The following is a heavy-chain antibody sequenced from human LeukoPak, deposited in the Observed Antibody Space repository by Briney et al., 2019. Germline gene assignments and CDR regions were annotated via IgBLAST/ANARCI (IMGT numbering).Heavy chain of an antibody. Sequence: SETLSLTCTVSGGSISSYYWSWIRQPAGKGLEWIGRIYTSGSTNYNPSLKSRVTMSVDTSKNQFSLKLSSVTAADTAVYYCARQQDFWSGYYSSYYYYGMDVWGQGTTVTVSS. CDR3: ARQQDFWSGYYSSYYYYGMDV. V-gene: IGHV4-4*07. CDR1: GGSISSYY. J-gene: IGHJ6*02. CDR2: IYTSGST. D-gene: IGHD3-3*01.